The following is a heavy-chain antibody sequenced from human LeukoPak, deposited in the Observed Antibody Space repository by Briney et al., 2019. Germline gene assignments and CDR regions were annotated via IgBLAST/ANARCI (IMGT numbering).Heavy chain of an antibody. D-gene: IGHD3-3*01. CDR3: ARGPGDFWSGYSDY. V-gene: IGHV3-9*01. J-gene: IGHJ4*02. CDR1: GFTFDDYA. Sequence: GGSLRLSCAASGFTFDDYAMHWVRQAPGKGLEWVSGISWNSGSIGYADSVKGRFTISRDNAKNSLYLQMNSLRAEDTAVYYCARGPGDFWSGYSDYWGQGTLVTVSS. CDR2: ISWNSGSI.